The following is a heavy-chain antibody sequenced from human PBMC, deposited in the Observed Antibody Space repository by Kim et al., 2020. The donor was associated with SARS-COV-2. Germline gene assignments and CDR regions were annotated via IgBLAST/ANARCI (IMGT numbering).Heavy chain of an antibody. D-gene: IGHD2-15*01. V-gene: IGHV3-23*01. CDR3: AKHSTPLGGSYSP. J-gene: IGHJ5*02. Sequence: ADSVKGRFNISRDNAKNTLYLQMNSLRAEDTAVYYCAKHSTPLGGSYSPWGQGTLVTVSS.